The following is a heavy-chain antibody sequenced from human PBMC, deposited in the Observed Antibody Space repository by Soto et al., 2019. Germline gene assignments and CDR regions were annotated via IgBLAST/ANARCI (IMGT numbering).Heavy chain of an antibody. CDR3: ARRSDYGDFDY. D-gene: IGHD4-17*01. J-gene: IGHJ4*02. V-gene: IGHV4-39*01. Sequence: QLQLQESGPGLVKPSETLSLTCTVSGGSISSSSYYWGWIRQPPGKGLEWIGSIYYSGSTYYNPSLKSRVTISVDTSKNQFSLKLSSVTAADTGVYYCARRSDYGDFDYWGQGTLVTVSS. CDR2: IYYSGST. CDR1: GGSISSSSYY.